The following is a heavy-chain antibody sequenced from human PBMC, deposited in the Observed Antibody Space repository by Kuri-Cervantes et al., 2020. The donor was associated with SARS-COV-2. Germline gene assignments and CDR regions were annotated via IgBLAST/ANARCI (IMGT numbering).Heavy chain of an antibody. CDR1: GFTFSSYA. D-gene: IGHD1-26*01. J-gene: IGHJ4*02. CDR3: AKSRTGVGDSTDY. CDR2: ISGSGSST. V-gene: IGHV3-23*01. Sequence: GGSLRLSCAAPGFTFSSYAMSWVRQAPGRGLEWVSSISGSGSSTYYTDSVKGRFTISRDNSKNTQYLQMDSLRAEDTAVYYCAKSRTGVGDSTDYWGPGTLVTVSS.